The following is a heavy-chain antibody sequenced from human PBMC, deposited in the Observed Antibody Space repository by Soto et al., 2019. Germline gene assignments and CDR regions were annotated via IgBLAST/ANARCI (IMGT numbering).Heavy chain of an antibody. CDR2: IYYSGST. CDR3: ARGGTYYDFWSGYRPYYYYGMDV. V-gene: IGHV4-31*03. Sequence: SETLSLTCTVSGGSISSGGYYWSWIRQHPGKGLEWIGYIYYSGSTYYNPSLKSRVTISVDTSKNQFSLKLSSVTAADTAVYYCARGGTYYDFWSGYRPYYYYGMDVWGQGTTVTVSS. CDR1: GGSISSGGYY. D-gene: IGHD3-3*01. J-gene: IGHJ6*02.